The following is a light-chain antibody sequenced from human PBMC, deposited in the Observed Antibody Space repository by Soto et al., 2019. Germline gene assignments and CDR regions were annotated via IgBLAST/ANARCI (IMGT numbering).Light chain of an antibody. CDR1: TSNIEDNI. CDR3: GTWDDSLNGQV. J-gene: IGLJ1*01. CDR2: NDN. Sequence: QSVLTKPPSTSGTPGQRVTIACSGSTSNIEDNIVSWYQHLPGAAPKVLIYNDNQRPSGVPDRFSGSKSGTSASLAISGLQSEDEADYYCGTWDDSLNGQVFGPGTKLTVL. V-gene: IGLV1-44*01.